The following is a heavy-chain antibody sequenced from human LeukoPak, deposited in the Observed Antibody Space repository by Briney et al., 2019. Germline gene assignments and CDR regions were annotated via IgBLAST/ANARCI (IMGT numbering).Heavy chain of an antibody. D-gene: IGHD6-13*01. CDR2: ISYDGSNK. Sequence: PGGSLRLSCAAFGFTFSIYGMHWVRQAPGKGLEWVAVISYDGSNKYYADSVKGRFTISRDNSKNTLYLQMNSLRAEDTAVYYCASNPGIAAGYGMDVWGQGTTVTVSS. CDR1: GFTFSIYG. CDR3: ASNPGIAAGYGMDV. V-gene: IGHV3-30*03. J-gene: IGHJ6*02.